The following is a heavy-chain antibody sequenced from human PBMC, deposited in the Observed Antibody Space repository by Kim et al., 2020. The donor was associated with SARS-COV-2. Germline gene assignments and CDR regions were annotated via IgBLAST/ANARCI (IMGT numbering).Heavy chain of an antibody. J-gene: IGHJ4*02. CDR2: ISSSSSYI. CDR1: GFTFSSYS. D-gene: IGHD6-19*01. CDR3: ARESWGQWLVKGVGFDY. V-gene: IGHV3-21*01. Sequence: GGSLRLSCAASGFTFSSYSLNWVRQAPGEGLEWVSSISSSSSYIYYADSVKGRFTISRDNAKNSLYLQMNSLRAEDTAVYYCARESWGQWLVKGVGFDYWGQGTLVTVSS.